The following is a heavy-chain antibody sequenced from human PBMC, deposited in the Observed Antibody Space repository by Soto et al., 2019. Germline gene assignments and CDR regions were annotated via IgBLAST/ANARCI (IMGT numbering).Heavy chain of an antibody. V-gene: IGHV3-9*01. CDR3: AKGHSHSSGYYNY. Sequence: PGGSLRLSCAASGFTFDDYAMHWVRQAPGKGLEWVSGISWNSGSIGYADSVKGRFTISRDNAKNSLYLQMNSLRAEDTALYYCAKGHSHSSGYYNYWGQGTLVTVSS. CDR2: ISWNSGSI. J-gene: IGHJ4*02. CDR1: GFTFDDYA. D-gene: IGHD3-3*01.